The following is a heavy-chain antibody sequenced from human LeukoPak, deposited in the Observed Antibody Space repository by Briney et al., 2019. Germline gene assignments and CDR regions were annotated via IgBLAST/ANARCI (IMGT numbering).Heavy chain of an antibody. CDR3: AKVSVVKTGAFYYYYGIDV. Sequence: GGSLRLSCAPPGLTFTPYEMNWVRQAPGKGLGWVSYISIIGVTTYYADSVKGRFTISRDNAENSLFLQMNSLRVEDTAVYYCAKVSVVKTGAFYYYYGIDVWGQGTTVTVSS. J-gene: IGHJ6*02. D-gene: IGHD2-15*01. V-gene: IGHV3-48*03. CDR1: GLTFTPYE. CDR2: ISIIGVTT.